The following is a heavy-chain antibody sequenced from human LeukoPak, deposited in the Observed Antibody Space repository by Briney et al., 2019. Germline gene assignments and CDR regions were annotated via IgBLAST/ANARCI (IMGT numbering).Heavy chain of an antibody. CDR3: VRVSTGWYFDY. D-gene: IGHD6-19*01. CDR1: GYTFTDFTDYY. V-gene: IGHV1-2*02. CDR2: INPNSGGT. J-gene: IGHJ4*02. Sequence: ASVKVSCRASGYTFTDFTDYYIHWVRQAPGQGLEWMGWINPNSGGTYYAHKFQGRVTMTRDTSTTTAYMELNRLTSDDAVVYFCVRVSTGWYFDYRGQGTLVSVSS.